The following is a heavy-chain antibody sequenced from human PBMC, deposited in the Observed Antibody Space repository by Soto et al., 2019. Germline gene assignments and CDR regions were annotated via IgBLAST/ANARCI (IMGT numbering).Heavy chain of an antibody. Sequence: PSETLSLTCTVSGASITNDAFFWTWVRQHTEKGLEWLAYITYGGSIYYDPSLRSRLTVSIDKSKSQFSLNVRSVTAADAAVYYCAKMERTQLWLLVQNWGQGLPVTVSS. J-gene: IGHJ4*02. CDR3: AKMERTQLWLLVQN. D-gene: IGHD5-18*01. V-gene: IGHV4-31*03. CDR1: GASITNDAFF. CDR2: ITYGGSI.